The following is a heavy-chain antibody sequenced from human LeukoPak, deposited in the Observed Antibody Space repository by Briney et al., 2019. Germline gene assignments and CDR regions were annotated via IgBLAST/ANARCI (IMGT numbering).Heavy chain of an antibody. CDR2: FSSDGRST. D-gene: IGHD3-16*02. J-gene: IGHJ4*02. Sequence: PGRSLRLSCAASGFTFSTFNMHWVRQAPGKGLEWVAVFSSDGRSTFYAENVQGRFTLSRDNSKNTLSLQMNSLRAEDTAVYYCAKDYDYVWGSFRHIDYWGQGTLVTVSS. CDR3: AKDYDYVWGSFRHIDY. CDR1: GFTFSTFN. V-gene: IGHV3-30*18.